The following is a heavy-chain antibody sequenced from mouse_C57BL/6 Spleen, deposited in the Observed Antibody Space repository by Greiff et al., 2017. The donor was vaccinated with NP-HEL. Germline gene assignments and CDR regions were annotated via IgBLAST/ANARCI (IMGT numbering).Heavy chain of an antibody. CDR3: VARGQRRGLYYFDY. Sequence: QVQLQQSGAELVRPGTSVKVSCKASGYAFTNYLIEWVKQRPGQGLEWIGVINPGSGGTNYNEKFKGKATLTADKSSSTAYMQLSSLTSEDSAVYFCVARGQRRGLYYFDYWGQGTTLTVSS. J-gene: IGHJ2*01. CDR1: GYAFTNYL. V-gene: IGHV1-54*01. D-gene: IGHD1-1*02. CDR2: INPGSGGT.